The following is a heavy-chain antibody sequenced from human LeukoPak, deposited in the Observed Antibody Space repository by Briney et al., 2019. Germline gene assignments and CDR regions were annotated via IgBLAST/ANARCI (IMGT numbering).Heavy chain of an antibody. V-gene: IGHV3-23*01. Sequence: PGGSLRLSCAASGFTFSSNAMSWVRQAPGKGLEWVSAISGSGGSTYYADSVKGRFTISRDNSKNTLYLQMNSLRAEDTAVYYCAKDDGDFWSGSKNNRPIDYWGQGTLVTVSS. J-gene: IGHJ4*02. CDR1: GFTFSSNA. CDR3: AKDDGDFWSGSKNNRPIDY. D-gene: IGHD3-3*01. CDR2: ISGSGGST.